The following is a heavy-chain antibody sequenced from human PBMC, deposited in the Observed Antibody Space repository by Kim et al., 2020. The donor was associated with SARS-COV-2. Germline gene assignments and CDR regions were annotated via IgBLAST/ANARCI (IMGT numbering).Heavy chain of an antibody. CDR2: SDT. CDR3: ARPSDAFDI. Sequence: SDTRYRPSFQGQVTISADKSISTAYLQWSSLKASDTAMYYCARPSDAFDIWGQGTMVTVSS. J-gene: IGHJ3*02. V-gene: IGHV5-51*01.